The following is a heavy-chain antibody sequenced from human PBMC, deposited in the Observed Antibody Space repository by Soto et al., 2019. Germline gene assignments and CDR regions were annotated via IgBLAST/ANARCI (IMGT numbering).Heavy chain of an antibody. J-gene: IGHJ4*02. CDR3: ARHYGGNVDS. V-gene: IGHV4-59*08. D-gene: IGHD4-17*01. CDR2: IYYSGSA. Sequence: QVQLQESGPGLVRPSETLSLTCTVSGGSISSYYWSWIRQPPGKGLEWIGYIYYSGSANYNPSLKXRVTISVATSKNQFSLTLSSATAADTAVYYCARHYGGNVDSWGQGTLVTVSS. CDR1: GGSISSYY.